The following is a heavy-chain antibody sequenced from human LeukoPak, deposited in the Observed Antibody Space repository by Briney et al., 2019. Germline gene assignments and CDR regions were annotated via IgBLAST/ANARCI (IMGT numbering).Heavy chain of an antibody. J-gene: IGHJ4*02. Sequence: PGGSLRLSCAASGFTFSDYAVNWVRQAPGKGLKWVSGIHASGYSTDYADSVKGRFTVSRGNSKNILYLQMNSLRAEDTAVYYCVKGPGSDFWSGSYPFDYWGQGTLVTVSS. CDR1: GFTFSDYA. D-gene: IGHD3-3*01. CDR3: VKGPGSDFWSGSYPFDY. V-gene: IGHV3-23*01. CDR2: IHASGYST.